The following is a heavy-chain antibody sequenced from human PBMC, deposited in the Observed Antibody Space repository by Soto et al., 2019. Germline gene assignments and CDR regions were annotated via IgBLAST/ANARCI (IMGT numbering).Heavy chain of an antibody. J-gene: IGHJ3*02. CDR3: ARASSGYGFDAFDM. Sequence: QVQLVQSGAEVQKPGASVKVSCKASGYTFTSYNVNWARQATGQGLEWMGWMNPNSGNTGYAQKFQGRVTLTRNTSISTAYMEVSSLRSEDTAVYYCARASSGYGFDAFDMWGQGTMVTVSS. CDR2: MNPNSGNT. D-gene: IGHD5-12*01. V-gene: IGHV1-8*01. CDR1: GYTFTSYN.